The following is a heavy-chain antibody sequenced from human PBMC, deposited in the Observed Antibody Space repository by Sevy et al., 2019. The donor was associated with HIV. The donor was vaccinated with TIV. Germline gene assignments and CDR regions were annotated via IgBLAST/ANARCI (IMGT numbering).Heavy chain of an antibody. V-gene: IGHV1-24*01. CDR2: FDPEDGET. CDR3: ATGGDSGSWFDP. Sequence: ASLKVSCKVSGYTLTELSMHWVRQAPGKGLEWMGGFDPEDGETIYAQKFQGRVTMTEDTSTDTAYMELSSLRSEDTAVYYCATGGDSGSWFDPWGQGTLVTVSS. CDR1: GYTLTELS. J-gene: IGHJ5*02. D-gene: IGHD3-10*01.